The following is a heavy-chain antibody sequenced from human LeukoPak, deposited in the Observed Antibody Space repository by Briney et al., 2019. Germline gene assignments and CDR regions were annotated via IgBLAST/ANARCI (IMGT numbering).Heavy chain of an antibody. D-gene: IGHD2/OR15-2a*01. J-gene: IGHJ6*03. CDR3: ATTAYYYYVDV. Sequence: SETLPLTCTVSGGSISSYYWGWIRQHPGKGLEWIGYIYYSGTTYYNPSLENRLTISLDTPTNQFSLKLGSVTAADTAVYYCATTAYYYYVDVWGKGTTVTVSS. CDR2: IYYSGTT. CDR1: GGSISSYY. V-gene: IGHV4-59*06.